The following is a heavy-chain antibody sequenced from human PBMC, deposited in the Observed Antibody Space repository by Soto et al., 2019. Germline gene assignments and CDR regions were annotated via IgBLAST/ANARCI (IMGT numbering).Heavy chain of an antibody. Sequence: SQTLSLTCAISGDSVSSDSAAWSWIRQSPSRGLEWLGRTYYRSKWYNDYAVSVKSRITINPDTSKNQFSLQLNSVTPEDTAVYYCARGSYASGWHWGQGTLVTVSS. CDR2: TYYRSKWYN. V-gene: IGHV6-1*01. J-gene: IGHJ4*02. CDR3: ARGSYASGWH. D-gene: IGHD6-19*01. CDR1: GDSVSSDSAA.